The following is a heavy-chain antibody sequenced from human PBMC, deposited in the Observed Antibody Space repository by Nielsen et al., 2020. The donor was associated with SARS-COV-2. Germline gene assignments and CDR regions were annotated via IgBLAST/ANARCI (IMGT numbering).Heavy chain of an antibody. CDR2: IIPILCIA. CDR1: GGTFISYT. D-gene: IGHD3-16*01. Sequence: SVKVSCKSSGGTFISYTISWVRQAPGQGLEWMGRIIPILCIANYAQKFQGRVTITADKSTSTAYMELSSLRSEDTAVYYCARDRKLGYGMDVWGQGTTVTVSS. V-gene: IGHV1-69*04. J-gene: IGHJ6*02. CDR3: ARDRKLGYGMDV.